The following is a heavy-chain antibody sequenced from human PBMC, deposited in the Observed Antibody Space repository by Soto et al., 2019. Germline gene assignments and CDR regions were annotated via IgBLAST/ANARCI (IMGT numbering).Heavy chain of an antibody. D-gene: IGHD3-16*01. J-gene: IGHJ4*02. Sequence: GASVKVSCKASGCTFSSYAISWVRQAPGEGLEWMGGIIPIFGTANYAQKFQGRVTITADESKSTAYMELSSLRSEDTAVYYCARDLTGGYALSFDYWGQGTLVTVSS. CDR1: GCTFSSYA. V-gene: IGHV1-69*13. CDR3: ARDLTGGYALSFDY. CDR2: IIPIFGTA.